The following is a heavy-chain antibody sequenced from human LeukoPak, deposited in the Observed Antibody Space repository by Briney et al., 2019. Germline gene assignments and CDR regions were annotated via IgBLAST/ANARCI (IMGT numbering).Heavy chain of an antibody. CDR2: ISYDGSNI. J-gene: IGHJ4*02. Sequence: PGGSLRLSRAASGFTFSTYGKHWVRQAPGKGLEWVAVISYDGSNIYYADSVKGRFTISRDSAKNTLYLQMNSLRAEDTAVYYCAKEKCNRCETSYYFDYWGQGTLVTVSS. CDR1: GFTFSTYG. D-gene: IGHD2-8*01. V-gene: IGHV3-30*18. CDR3: AKEKCNRCETSYYFDY.